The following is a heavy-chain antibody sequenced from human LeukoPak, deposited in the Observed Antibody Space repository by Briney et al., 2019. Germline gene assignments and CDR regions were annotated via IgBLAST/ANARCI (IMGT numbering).Heavy chain of an antibody. V-gene: IGHV4-39*07. Sequence: SETLSLTCTVSGGSISSSSYYWGWIRQPPGKGLEWIGSIYYSGSTYYNPPLKSRVTISVDTSKNQFSLKLSSVTAADTAVYYCARELGYDFWSGSQDYWGQGTLVTVSS. D-gene: IGHD3-3*01. J-gene: IGHJ4*02. CDR3: ARELGYDFWSGSQDY. CDR2: IYYSGST. CDR1: GGSISSSSYY.